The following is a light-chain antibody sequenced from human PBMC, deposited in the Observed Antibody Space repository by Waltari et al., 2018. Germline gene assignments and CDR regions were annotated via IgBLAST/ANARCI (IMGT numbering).Light chain of an antibody. CDR1: SSDLGGYSF. Sequence: QSALTQPASVSGSPGQSITISCPRSSSDLGGYSFVSLYQQHPGKAPKLMIYDVSHRPSGVSNRFSGSKSGNTASLTISGLQPEDEADYYCSSYTSIIPPFLFGTGTKVTVL. J-gene: IGLJ1*01. CDR2: DVS. CDR3: SSYTSIIPPFL. V-gene: IGLV2-14*01.